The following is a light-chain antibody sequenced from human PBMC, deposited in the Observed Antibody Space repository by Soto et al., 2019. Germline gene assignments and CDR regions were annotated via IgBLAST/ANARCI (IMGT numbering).Light chain of an antibody. CDR2: DAS. V-gene: IGKV3-20*01. Sequence: EIVLTQSPGTLSLSPGERATLSCRASQSVGKNYLGWFQQKPGQAPRLLIHDASIRAYDIPDRVAGSVSGTDFTLTINRLEPEEFAIYYCHQYATSPLTFGGGTKVEIK. CDR3: HQYATSPLT. J-gene: IGKJ4*01. CDR1: QSVGKNY.